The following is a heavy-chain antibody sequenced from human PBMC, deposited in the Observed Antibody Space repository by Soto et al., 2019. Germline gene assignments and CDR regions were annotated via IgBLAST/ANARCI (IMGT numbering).Heavy chain of an antibody. D-gene: IGHD3-22*01. CDR2: IVVGSGNT. Sequence: SVKVSCKASGFTFTSSAVQWVRQARGQRLEWIGWIVVGSGNTNYAQKFQERVTITRDMSTSTAYMELSSLRSEDTAVYYCAADGAYYYDSSGYWGAFDYWGQGTLVTVSS. CDR1: GFTFTSSA. CDR3: AADGAYYYDSSGYWGAFDY. V-gene: IGHV1-58*01. J-gene: IGHJ4*02.